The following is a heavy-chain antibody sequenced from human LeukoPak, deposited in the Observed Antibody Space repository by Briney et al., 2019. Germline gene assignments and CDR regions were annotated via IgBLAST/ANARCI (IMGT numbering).Heavy chain of an antibody. V-gene: IGHV4-59*01. CDR2: IYYSGST. CDR1: GGSISSYY. Sequence: ASETLSLTCTVSGGSISSYYWSWIRQPPGKGLEWIGYIYYSGSTNYNPSLKSRVTISVDTSKNQFSLKLSSVTAADTAVYYCARGGSSSSYLGGWFDPWGQGTLVTVPS. J-gene: IGHJ5*02. D-gene: IGHD6-6*01. CDR3: ARGGSSSSYLGGWFDP.